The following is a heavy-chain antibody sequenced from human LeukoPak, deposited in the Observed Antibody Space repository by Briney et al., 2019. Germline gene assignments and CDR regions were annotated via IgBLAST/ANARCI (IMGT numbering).Heavy chain of an antibody. CDR3: ARLGLSGDFDC. CDR2: INHSGST. CDR1: GGSFSDHY. V-gene: IGHV4-34*01. Sequence: SETLSLTCAVYGGSFSDHYWTLIRQSPGKGREWIGEINHSGSTNYNPSLESRLTMSVDTSKNQFSLKLNSVTAADTAVYYCARLGLSGDFDCWGQGTLVTVSS. D-gene: IGHD3-10*01. J-gene: IGHJ4*02.